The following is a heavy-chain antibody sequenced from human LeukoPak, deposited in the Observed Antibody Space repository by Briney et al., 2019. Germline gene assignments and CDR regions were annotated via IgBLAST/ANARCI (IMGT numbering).Heavy chain of an antibody. CDR3: ARERRLTTAFDY. CDR2: ISGSGGST. Sequence: GGSLRLSCAASGFSFSSYAMSWVRQAPGKGLEWVSAISGSGGSTFYADSVKGRFTISRDNSKNTLYLQMNSLRAEDTAVYYCARERRLTTAFDYWGQGTLVTVSS. D-gene: IGHD4-17*01. V-gene: IGHV3-23*01. J-gene: IGHJ4*02. CDR1: GFSFSSYA.